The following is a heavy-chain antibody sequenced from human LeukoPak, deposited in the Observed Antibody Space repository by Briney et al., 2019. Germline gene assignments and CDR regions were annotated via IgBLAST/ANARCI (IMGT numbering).Heavy chain of an antibody. D-gene: IGHD3-3*01. J-gene: IGHJ4*02. CDR3: ADLADFWSGYFYFDY. CDR1: GFSLSTSGVG. CDR2: IYWNDDK. Sequence: SGPTLVNPTQTLTLTCTFSGFSLSTSGVGVGWIRQPPGKALEWLALIYWNDDKRYSPSLKSRLTITKDTSKNQVVLTMTNMDPVDTATYYCADLADFWSGYFYFDYWGQGTLATVSS. V-gene: IGHV2-5*01.